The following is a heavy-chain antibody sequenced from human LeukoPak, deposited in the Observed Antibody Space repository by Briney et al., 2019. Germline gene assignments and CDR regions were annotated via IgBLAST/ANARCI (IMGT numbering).Heavy chain of an antibody. Sequence: PSETLSLTCTVTGGSMGTYYWSWIRQPPGEGLEWIGYIYNSESTNYNPSLKSRVTISGDTSKNRFSLRLRSVTAADTAVYYCARDKVLLRFLEWPDAFDIWGQGTMVTVSS. CDR1: GGSMGTYY. V-gene: IGHV4-59*01. D-gene: IGHD3-3*01. CDR3: ARDKVLLRFLEWPDAFDI. CDR2: IYNSEST. J-gene: IGHJ3*02.